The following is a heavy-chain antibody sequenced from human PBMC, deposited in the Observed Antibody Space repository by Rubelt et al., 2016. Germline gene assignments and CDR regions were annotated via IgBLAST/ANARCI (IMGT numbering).Heavy chain of an antibody. CDR1: GGSFSGYY. CDR2: INHSGST. D-gene: IGHD3-22*01. Sequence: QVQLQQWGAGLLKPSETLSLTCAVYGGSFSGYYWSWIRQPPGKGLEWIGEINHSGSTNYNPSLKGRVPISVDTSKTQFSLKLSSVTAADTAVYYCASGGRYYDSSGYPYFDYWGQGTLVTVSS. V-gene: IGHV4-34*01. CDR3: ASGGRYYDSSGYPYFDY. J-gene: IGHJ4*02.